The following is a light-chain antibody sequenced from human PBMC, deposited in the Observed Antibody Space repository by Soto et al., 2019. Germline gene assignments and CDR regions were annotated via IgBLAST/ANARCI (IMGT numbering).Light chain of an antibody. Sequence: QAVVTQPPSVSGAPGDRVTISCTGSSSNIGAGFDVHWYQQPPGIAPKLLIYANTKRPSGVPDRFSGSKSDTSASLAIIGLQAEDEADYYCQSYDNSLSGNVFGTGTKLTVL. CDR2: ANT. CDR3: QSYDNSLSGNV. CDR1: SSNIGAGFD. V-gene: IGLV1-40*01. J-gene: IGLJ1*01.